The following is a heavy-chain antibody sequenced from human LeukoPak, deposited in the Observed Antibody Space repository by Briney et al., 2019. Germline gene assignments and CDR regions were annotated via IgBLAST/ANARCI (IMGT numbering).Heavy chain of an antibody. J-gene: IGHJ4*02. CDR1: GGSISNSSHY. V-gene: IGHV4-39*07. CDR3: ARMTGRTYGSGSSYYFDY. Sequence: SETLSLTCTVSGGSISNSSHYWGWIRQPPGKGLEWIGSIYYSGSTYYNPSLKSRVTMSVDTSKNQFSLKLSSVTAADTAVYYCARMTGRTYGSGSSYYFDYWGQGTLVTVSS. D-gene: IGHD3-10*01. CDR2: IYYSGST.